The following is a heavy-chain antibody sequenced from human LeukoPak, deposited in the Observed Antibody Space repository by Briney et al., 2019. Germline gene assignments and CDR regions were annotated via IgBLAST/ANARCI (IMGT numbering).Heavy chain of an antibody. J-gene: IGHJ5*02. CDR3: ARDVLGQPSPPWAWFDP. CDR1: GFTFSSYA. CDR2: ISYDGSNK. V-gene: IGHV3-30*04. D-gene: IGHD5/OR15-5a*01. Sequence: GGSLRLSCAASGFTFSSYAMHWVRQAPGKGLEWVAVISYDGSNKYYADSVKGRFTISRDNSKNTLYLQMNSLRAEDTAVYYCARDVLGQPSPPWAWFDPWGQGTLVTVSS.